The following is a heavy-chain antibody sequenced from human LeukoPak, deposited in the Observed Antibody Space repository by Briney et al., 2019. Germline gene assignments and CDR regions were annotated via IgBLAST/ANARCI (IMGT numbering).Heavy chain of an antibody. J-gene: IGHJ4*02. Sequence: ASVKLSCEASGYTFTSFGFSWVRQAPGQGLEWMGWISAHNGNTNYAQKLQGRFTLTTDTSTSTAYMELRSLRSDDTAVYYCARDLRVVDPNPGGYWGQGTLVTVSS. D-gene: IGHD3-10*01. V-gene: IGHV1-18*01. CDR1: GYTFTSFG. CDR2: ISAHNGNT. CDR3: ARDLRVVDPNPGGY.